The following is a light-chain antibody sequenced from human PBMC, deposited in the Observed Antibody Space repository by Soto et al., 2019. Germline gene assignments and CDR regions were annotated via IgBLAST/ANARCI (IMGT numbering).Light chain of an antibody. CDR1: QSVSSY. Sequence: EIVLTQSPGTLSLSPGERATLSCRASQSVSSYLAWHQQKPGQTPRLLVYGASGRATGIPDRFSGSGSGTDFTLTISRLEPEDFAVYYCQQHGSSPITFGQGTRLEI. J-gene: IGKJ5*01. CDR2: GAS. V-gene: IGKV3-20*01. CDR3: QQHGSSPIT.